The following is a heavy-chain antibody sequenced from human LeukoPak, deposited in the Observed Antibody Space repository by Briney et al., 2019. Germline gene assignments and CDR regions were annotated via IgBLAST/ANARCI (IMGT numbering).Heavy chain of an antibody. CDR3: ASGRRSDGLRFDY. J-gene: IGHJ4*02. CDR2: INQDGSDK. V-gene: IGHV3-7*01. D-gene: IGHD4-17*01. CDR1: GFTFNTYW. Sequence: GGSLRLSCAASGFTFNTYWMTWVRQAPGKGLEWVAHINQDGSDKYYVDSVKGRFTFSRDNAKNTLYLQMNSLRAEDTAVYYCASGRRSDGLRFDYWGQGILVTVSS.